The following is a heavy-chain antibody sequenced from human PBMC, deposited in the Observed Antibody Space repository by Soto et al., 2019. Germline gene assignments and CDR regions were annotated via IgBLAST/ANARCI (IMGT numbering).Heavy chain of an antibody. V-gene: IGHV1-18*01. D-gene: IGHD3-9*01. CDR1: GFTFTRYG. Sequence: DSVQVSWESSGFTFTRYGMSWVRQAPVQVLEWMGWISAYNGNTNYAQKLQGRVTMTTDTSTSTAYMELRSLRSDDTAVYYCARPARGYYDILTGWYYYGMDVWGQGTTVTVSS. CDR3: ARPARGYYDILTGWYYYGMDV. CDR2: ISAYNGNT. J-gene: IGHJ6*02.